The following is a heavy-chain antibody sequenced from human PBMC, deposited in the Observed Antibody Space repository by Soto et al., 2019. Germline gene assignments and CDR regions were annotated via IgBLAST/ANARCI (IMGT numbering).Heavy chain of an antibody. D-gene: IGHD3-10*01. CDR2: VWHSGST. Sequence: QVQLQESGPGLVKPSETLSLTCTVSGGSISGYYWSWIRQPPGKGLELIGYVWHSGSTNYNPSLKSRVTLSVDTSKNQFSLKLSSMTAEGTAVYSCAGYGSGSYSFVYWGQGTLVTVSS. V-gene: IGHV4-59*08. CDR3: AGYGSGSYSFVY. CDR1: GGSISGYY. J-gene: IGHJ4*02.